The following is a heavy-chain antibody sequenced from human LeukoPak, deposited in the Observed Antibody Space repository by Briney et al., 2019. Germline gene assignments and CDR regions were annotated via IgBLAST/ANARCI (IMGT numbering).Heavy chain of an antibody. V-gene: IGHV3-23*01. Sequence: GGSLRLSCAASGLTFRSYAMSWVRQAPGKGLEWVLAISGSGTSTYYADSVKGRFTISRDNSKNTLYLQMNSLRAEDTAVYYCEGTYYYDSSDDYWGQGTLVTVSS. D-gene: IGHD3-22*01. CDR2: ISGSGTST. CDR3: EGTYYYDSSDDY. CDR1: GLTFRSYA. J-gene: IGHJ4*02.